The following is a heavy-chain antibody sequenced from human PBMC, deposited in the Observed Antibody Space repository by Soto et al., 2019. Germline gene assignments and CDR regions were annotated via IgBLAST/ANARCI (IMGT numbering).Heavy chain of an antibody. Sequence: SETLSLPCTFSGCSISSYYWSWIRQPPGKGLEWIGYIYYSGSTNYNPSLKSRVTISVDTSKNQFSLKLSSVTAADTAVYYCARDPIGYGGWFDPWGQGTLVTVS. CDR1: GCSISSYY. D-gene: IGHD5-12*01. V-gene: IGHV4-59*01. CDR3: ARDPIGYGGWFDP. CDR2: IYYSGST. J-gene: IGHJ5*02.